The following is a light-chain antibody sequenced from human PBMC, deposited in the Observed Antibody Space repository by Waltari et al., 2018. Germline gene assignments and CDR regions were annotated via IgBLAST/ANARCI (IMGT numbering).Light chain of an antibody. CDR3: NSRDSSGNRV. J-gene: IGLJ3*02. CDR2: GKN. V-gene: IGLV3-19*01. CDR1: SLRSYY. Sequence: SSELTQDPAVSVALGQTVRITCQGDSLRSYYVSWYQQKPGQAPVLVIYGKNNRPSGIPDRFSVSSSGNTASLTITGAQAEDEADYYCNSRDSSGNRVFGGGTKLTVL.